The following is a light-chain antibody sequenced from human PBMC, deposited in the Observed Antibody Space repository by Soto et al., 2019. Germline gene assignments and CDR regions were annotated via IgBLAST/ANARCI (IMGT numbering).Light chain of an antibody. J-gene: IGKJ1*01. CDR2: KAS. CDR1: QSINTW. V-gene: IGKV1-5*03. Sequence: DIQMTQSPSTLSASVGDRVTITCRASQSINTWLAWYQQKPRKAPKLLIYKASTLETGVPSRFSGSGSGTEFTLTISSLQPDDFATYYCQQYNSFSWTFGQGTKVEIK. CDR3: QQYNSFSWT.